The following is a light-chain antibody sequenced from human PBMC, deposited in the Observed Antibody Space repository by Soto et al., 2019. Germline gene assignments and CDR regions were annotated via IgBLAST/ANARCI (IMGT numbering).Light chain of an antibody. CDR1: SSNIGSNY. CDR3: AAWDDSLSGPV. V-gene: IGLV1-47*01. CDR2: RNN. J-gene: IGLJ7*01. Sequence: QSVLTQPPSASGTPGQRVTISCSGSSSNIGSNYVCWYQQLPGTAPKRLIYRNNQRPSGVPDRFSGSKSGTSASQASSGLRSEDEADYYCAAWDDSLSGPVFGGGTQLTVL.